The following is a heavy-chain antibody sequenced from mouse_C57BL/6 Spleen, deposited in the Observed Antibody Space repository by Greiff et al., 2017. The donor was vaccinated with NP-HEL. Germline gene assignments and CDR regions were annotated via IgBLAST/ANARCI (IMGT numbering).Heavy chain of an antibody. CDR3: ARGVQGGFFDY. D-gene: IGHD1-1*02. CDR2: ILPGSGST. Sequence: VQLQQSGAELMKPGASVKLSCKATGYTFTGYWIEWVKQRPGHGLEWIGEILPGSGSTNYNQKFKDKATLTVDKSSSTAYMQLSSLTSEDSAVYYCARGVQGGFFDYWGQGTTLTVSS. V-gene: IGHV1-9*01. CDR1: GYTFTGYW. J-gene: IGHJ2*01.